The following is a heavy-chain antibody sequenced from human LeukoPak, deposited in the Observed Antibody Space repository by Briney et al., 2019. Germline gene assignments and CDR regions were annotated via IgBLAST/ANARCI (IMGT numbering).Heavy chain of an antibody. D-gene: IGHD5-12*01. CDR3: ARAVGLRGPLDFDY. V-gene: IGHV4-59*01. CDR1: GGSISSYY. J-gene: IGHJ4*02. Sequence: SETLSLTCTVSGGSISSYYWSWIRRPPGKGLEWIGYIYYSGSTNYNPSLKSRVTISVDTSKNQFSLKLSSVTAADTAVYYCARAVGLRGPLDFDYWGQGTLVTVSS. CDR2: IYYSGST.